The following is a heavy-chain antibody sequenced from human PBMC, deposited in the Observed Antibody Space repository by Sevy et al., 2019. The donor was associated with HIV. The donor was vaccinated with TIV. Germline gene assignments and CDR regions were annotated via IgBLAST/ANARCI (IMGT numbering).Heavy chain of an antibody. Sequence: ASVKVSCKTSGYTFTSYIISWVRQAPGQGLEWMGRISAYNGDTKYAQKLQGRVTMTTDTSTSTAYMELRSLKSDDTAVYYCARAPSGSQGPGQYFHHRGQCTLVTVSS. J-gene: IGHJ1*01. CDR1: GYTFTSYI. D-gene: IGHD1-26*01. CDR3: ARAPSGSQGPGQYFHH. CDR2: ISAYNGDT. V-gene: IGHV1-18*01.